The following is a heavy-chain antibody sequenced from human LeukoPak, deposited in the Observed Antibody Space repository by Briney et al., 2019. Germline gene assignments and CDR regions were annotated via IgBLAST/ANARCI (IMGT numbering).Heavy chain of an antibody. CDR3: ARFPATMVRGVDY. J-gene: IGHJ4*02. Sequence: SQTLSLTCTVSGGSISSGSYYWSWIRQRAGKGLEWIGRIYTSGSTNYNPSLKSRVTISVDTSKNQFSLKLSSVTAADTAVYYCARFPATMVRGVDYWGQGTLVTVSS. V-gene: IGHV4-61*02. CDR1: GGSISSGSYY. CDR2: IYTSGST. D-gene: IGHD3-10*01.